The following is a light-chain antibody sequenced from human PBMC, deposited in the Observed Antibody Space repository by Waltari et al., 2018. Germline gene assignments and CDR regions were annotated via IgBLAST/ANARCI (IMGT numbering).Light chain of an antibody. Sequence: EIVLTQSPGTVSLSPGDRATFSSWASQSVSSYLAWPQQKPGQAPRLLIYHPSTRATGIPDRFSGSGSGTDFSLTISRLEPEDFAMYYCHQYVESPATFGQGTKVEIK. CDR2: HPS. CDR1: QSVSSY. J-gene: IGKJ1*01. CDR3: HQYVESPAT. V-gene: IGKV3-20*01.